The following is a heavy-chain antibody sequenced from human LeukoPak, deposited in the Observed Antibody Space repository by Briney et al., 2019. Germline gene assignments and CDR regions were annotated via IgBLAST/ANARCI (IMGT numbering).Heavy chain of an antibody. V-gene: IGHV3-7*01. J-gene: IGHJ4*02. CDR3: ARGYSYGYDY. D-gene: IGHD5-18*01. CDR1: EFTFSSYW. CDR2: IKQDGSEK. Sequence: GGSLRLSCTASEFTFSSYWMSWVRQAPGKGLEWVANIKQDGSEKDYVDSVKGRFTISRDNAKNSLYLQMNSLRAEDTAIYYCARGYSYGYDYWGQGTLVTVSS.